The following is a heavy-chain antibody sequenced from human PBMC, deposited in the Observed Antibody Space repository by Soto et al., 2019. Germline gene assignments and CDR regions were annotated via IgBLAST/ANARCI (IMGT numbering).Heavy chain of an antibody. Sequence: APVKVSCTSSGYTFTDYGISWVRQAPGQGLEWMGWMNPGSGDTGYAQKFQGRVTMTRDISIATAYMELSSLRSDDTAIYYCARMATFGSLNWCALWGKGARVTV. V-gene: IGHV1-8*02. D-gene: IGHD3-16*01. J-gene: IGHJ5*02. CDR3: ARMATFGSLNWCAL. CDR2: MNPGSGDT. CDR1: GYTFTDYG.